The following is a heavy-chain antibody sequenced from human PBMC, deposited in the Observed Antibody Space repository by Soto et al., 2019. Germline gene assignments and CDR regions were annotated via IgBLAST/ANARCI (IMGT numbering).Heavy chain of an antibody. Sequence: GASVKVSCKASGYTFTGYYMHWVRQAPGQGLEWMGWINPNSGGTNYAQKFQGRVTMTRDTSISTAYMELSRLRSDDTAVYYCASGQYQLLYYYYYGMDVWGQGTTVTVSS. CDR3: ASGQYQLLYYYYYGMDV. J-gene: IGHJ6*02. CDR1: GYTFTGYY. CDR2: INPNSGGT. V-gene: IGHV1-2*02. D-gene: IGHD2-2*01.